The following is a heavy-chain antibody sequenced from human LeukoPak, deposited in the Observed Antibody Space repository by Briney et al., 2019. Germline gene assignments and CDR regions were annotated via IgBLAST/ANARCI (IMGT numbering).Heavy chain of an antibody. J-gene: IGHJ4*02. CDR1: GFNFSSYA. CDR2: ISGSGGST. D-gene: IGHD3-10*01. CDR3: AKDNSMVRGVSLSPFDY. V-gene: IGHV3-23*01. Sequence: PGGSLRLSCAASGFNFSSYAMSWVRQAPGKGLEWVSAISGSGGSTYYADSVKGRFTISRDNSKNTLYVQMNSLRAEDTAVYYCAKDNSMVRGVSLSPFDYWGQGTLVTVSS.